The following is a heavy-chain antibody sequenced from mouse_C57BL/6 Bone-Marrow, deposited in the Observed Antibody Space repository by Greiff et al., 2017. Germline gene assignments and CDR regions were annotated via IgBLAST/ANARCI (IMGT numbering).Heavy chain of an antibody. D-gene: IGHD2-4*01. J-gene: IGHJ4*01. V-gene: IGHV14-2*01. CDR1: GFNIKDYY. CDR2: IDPADGDT. Sequence: VHVKQSGAELVKPGASVKLSCTASGFNIKDYYMHWVKQRPEQGLEWIGRIDPADGDTKYAPKFQGKDTITADTSSNTAYLQLSSLTSEDAAVYYCAGGDYDDAMDYWGQGTSVTVSS. CDR3: AGGDYDDAMDY.